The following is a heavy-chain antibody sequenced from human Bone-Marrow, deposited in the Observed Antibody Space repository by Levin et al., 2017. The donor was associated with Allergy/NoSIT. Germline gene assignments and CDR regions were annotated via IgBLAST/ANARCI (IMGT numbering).Heavy chain of an antibody. Sequence: SQTLSLTCTVSGGSMSSSYWSWIRQPPGKGLEWIGYIYHSGSTNYNPSLKSRVTISIDTSKNQFSLNLSSVTAADTAVYYCARGSSGQDWGQGTLVTVSS. CDR3: ARGSSGQD. CDR2: IYHSGST. D-gene: IGHD6-19*01. V-gene: IGHV4-59*01. CDR1: GGSMSSSY. J-gene: IGHJ4*02.